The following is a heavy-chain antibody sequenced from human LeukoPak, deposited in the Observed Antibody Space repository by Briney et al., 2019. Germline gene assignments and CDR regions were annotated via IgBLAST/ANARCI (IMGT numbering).Heavy chain of an antibody. D-gene: IGHD4-17*01. CDR1: GGTFSSYA. CDR3: ARDLNMDGDGAYYYYMDV. Sequence: SVKVSCKASGGTFSSYAIIWVRQAPGQGLEWMGGIIPIFGTANYAQKFQGRVTITTDESTSTAYMELSSLRSEDTAVYYCARDLNMDGDGAYYYYMDVWGKGTTVTVSS. CDR2: IIPIFGTA. V-gene: IGHV1-69*05. J-gene: IGHJ6*03.